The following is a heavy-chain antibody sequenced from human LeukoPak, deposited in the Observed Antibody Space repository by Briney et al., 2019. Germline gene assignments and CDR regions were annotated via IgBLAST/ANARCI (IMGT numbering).Heavy chain of an antibody. CDR1: GYTFTGYY. J-gene: IGHJ4*02. CDR3: ARDGTYYVILTGYYLFDY. Sequence: ASVKVSCKASGYTFTGYYMHWVRQAPGQGLEWMGWINPNSGGTNYAQKFQSRVTMTRDTSISTAYMELSRLRSDDTAVYYCARDGTYYVILTGYYLFDYWGQGTLVTVSS. V-gene: IGHV1-2*02. CDR2: INPNSGGT. D-gene: IGHD3-9*01.